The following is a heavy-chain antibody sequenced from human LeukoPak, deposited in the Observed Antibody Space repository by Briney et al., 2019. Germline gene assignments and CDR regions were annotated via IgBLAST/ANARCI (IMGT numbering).Heavy chain of an antibody. CDR2: ISSSSSYI. Sequence: GGSLRLSCAASGFTFSSYSMNWVRQAPGKGLEWVSSISSSSSYIYYADSVKGRFTISRDNAKNSLYLQMNSLRAEDTAVYYCARVEAYYGSGSSLVFDYWGQGTLVTVSS. J-gene: IGHJ4*02. CDR3: ARVEAYYGSGSSLVFDY. CDR1: GFTFSSYS. D-gene: IGHD3-10*01. V-gene: IGHV3-21*01.